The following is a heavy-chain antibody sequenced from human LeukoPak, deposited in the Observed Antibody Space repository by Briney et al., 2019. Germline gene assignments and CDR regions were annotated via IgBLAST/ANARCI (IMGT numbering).Heavy chain of an antibody. V-gene: IGHV4-39*01. CDR3: ARHSGLGVVSPYSDY. CDR1: GGSVSSSSFH. Sequence: SETLSLTCTVSGGSVSSSSFHWGWIRQPPGKGLEWIGSTFHSGTTYYNPSLKSRVSISVDTSKNQFSLKVRSATAADTAAYYCARHSGLGVVSPYSDYWGQGTLVTVSS. D-gene: IGHD2-21*01. CDR2: TFHSGTT. J-gene: IGHJ4*02.